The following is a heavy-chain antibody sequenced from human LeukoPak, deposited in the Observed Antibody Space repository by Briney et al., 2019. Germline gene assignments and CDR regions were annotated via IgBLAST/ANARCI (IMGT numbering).Heavy chain of an antibody. CDR2: INHSGST. CDR1: GGSFSGYY. J-gene: IGHJ6*03. CDR3: ATHGDPGDYYYYMDV. D-gene: IGHD4-17*01. Sequence: SETLSLTCAVYGGSFSGYYWSWIRQPPGKGLEWIGEINHSGSTNYNPSLKSRVTISVDTSRNQFSLKLSSVTAADTAVYYCATHGDPGDYYYYMDVWDKGTTVTISS. V-gene: IGHV4-34*01.